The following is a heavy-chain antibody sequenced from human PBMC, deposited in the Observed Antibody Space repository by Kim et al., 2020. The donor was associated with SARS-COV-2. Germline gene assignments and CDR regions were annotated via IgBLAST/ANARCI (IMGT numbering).Heavy chain of an antibody. CDR1: GYTFTGYY. V-gene: IGHV1-2*02. D-gene: IGHD6-19*01. CDR3: ARPRPGIAVAGTIMGFDP. Sequence: ASVKVSCKASGYTFTGYYMHWVRQAPGQGLEWMGWINPNSGGTNYAQKFQGRVTMTRDTSISTAYMELSRLRSDDTAVYYCARPRPGIAVAGTIMGFDPWGQGTLVTVSS. J-gene: IGHJ5*02. CDR2: INPNSGGT.